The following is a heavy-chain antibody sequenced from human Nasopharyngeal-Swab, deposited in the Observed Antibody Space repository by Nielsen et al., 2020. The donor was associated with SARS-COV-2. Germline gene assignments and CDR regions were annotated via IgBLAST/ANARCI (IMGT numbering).Heavy chain of an antibody. J-gene: IGHJ6*02. CDR2: INPGNGNT. V-gene: IGHV1-3*01. Sequence: ASAKVSCKASGYTFTNHSVQWVRQAPGQNFEWMGWINPGNGNTKYSETFQGRVTIITDTSASTAYMELSSLTSEDKAVYYCAGAGDSSETYGLDVWGQGTTVTVSS. CDR3: AGAGDSSETYGLDV. CDR1: GYTFTNHS. D-gene: IGHD5-18*01.